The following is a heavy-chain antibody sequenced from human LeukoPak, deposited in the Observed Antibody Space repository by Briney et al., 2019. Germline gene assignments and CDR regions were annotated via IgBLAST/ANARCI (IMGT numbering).Heavy chain of an antibody. CDR3: AREYKYGYYDSSGYFYYYYYMDV. D-gene: IGHD3-22*01. CDR2: IWYDGSNK. V-gene: IGHV3-33*01. Sequence: GGSLRLSCAASGFTFSSYGMRWVRQAPGKGLEWVAVIWYDGSNKYYADSVKGRFTISRDNSKNTLYLQMNSLRAEDTAVYYCAREYKYGYYDSSGYFYYYYYMDVWGQGTTVTVSS. J-gene: IGHJ6*03. CDR1: GFTFSSYG.